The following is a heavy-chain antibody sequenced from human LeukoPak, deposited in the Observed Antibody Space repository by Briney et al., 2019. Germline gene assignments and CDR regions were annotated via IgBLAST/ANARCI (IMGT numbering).Heavy chain of an antibody. D-gene: IGHD2-21*01. V-gene: IGHV1-18*01. CDR3: ARPLLAYCGGDCYHYGMDV. Sequence: ASVKVSCKASGYTFTSYGISWVRQAPGQGLEWMGWTSAYNGNTNYAQKLQGRVTMTTDTSTSTAYMELRSLGSDDTAVYYCARPLLAYCGGDCYHYGMDVWGQGTTVTVSS. J-gene: IGHJ6*02. CDR1: GYTFTSYG. CDR2: TSAYNGNT.